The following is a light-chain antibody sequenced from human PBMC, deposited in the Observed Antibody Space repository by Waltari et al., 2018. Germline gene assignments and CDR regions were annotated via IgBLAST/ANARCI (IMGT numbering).Light chain of an antibody. CDR2: DVS. V-gene: IGLV2-8*01. CDR3: SSYAGSNNLV. Sequence: QSALTQPPSASGSPGQSATISCTGTSSDVGGYNYVSWYQQHPAKAPKLMIYDVSKRPSGVPDRFSGSKSGNTASLTVSGLQAEDEADYYCSSYAGSNNLVFGGGTKLTVL. J-gene: IGLJ2*01. CDR1: SSDVGGYNY.